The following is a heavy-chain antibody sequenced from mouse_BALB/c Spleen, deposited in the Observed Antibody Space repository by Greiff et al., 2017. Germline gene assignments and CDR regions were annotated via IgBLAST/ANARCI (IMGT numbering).Heavy chain of an antibody. CDR3: ARMYYGSSQFAY. V-gene: IGHV5-9-4*01. Sequence: EVKLVESGGGLVKPGGSLKLSCAASGFTFSSYAMSWVRQSPEKRLEWVAEISSGGSYTYYPDTVTGRFTISRDNAKNTLYLEMSSLRSEDTAVYYCARMYYGSSQFAYWGQGTLVTVSA. D-gene: IGHD1-1*01. CDR2: ISSGGSYT. J-gene: IGHJ3*01. CDR1: GFTFSSYA.